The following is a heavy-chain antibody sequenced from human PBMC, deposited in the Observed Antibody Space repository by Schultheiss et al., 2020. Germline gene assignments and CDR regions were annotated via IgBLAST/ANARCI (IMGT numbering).Heavy chain of an antibody. Sequence: GGSLRLSCAASGFTFDDYAMHWVRQAPGKGLEWVSGISWNSGSIGYADSVKGRFTISRDNAKNSLYLQMNSLRAEDTALYYCAKGVQVGAFDYWGQGTLVTVSS. CDR1: GFTFDDYA. J-gene: IGHJ4*02. CDR3: AKGVQVGAFDY. V-gene: IGHV3-9*01. CDR2: ISWNSGSI. D-gene: IGHD1-26*01.